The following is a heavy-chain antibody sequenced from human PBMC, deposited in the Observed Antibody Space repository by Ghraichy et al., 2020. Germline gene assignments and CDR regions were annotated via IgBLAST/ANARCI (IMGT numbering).Heavy chain of an antibody. D-gene: IGHD4-17*01. CDR2: IYYSGIT. V-gene: IGHV4-59*08. CDR3: ATNTVTTTSEFDY. CDR1: GGSISPYY. Sequence: SQTLSLTCTVSGGSISPYYWIWIRQPPGKGLEWIGYIYYSGITNYNPSLKSRVTISVDTSKSRFSLKLSSVTAADTAVYYCATNTVTTTSEFDYWGQGTLVTVSS. J-gene: IGHJ4*02.